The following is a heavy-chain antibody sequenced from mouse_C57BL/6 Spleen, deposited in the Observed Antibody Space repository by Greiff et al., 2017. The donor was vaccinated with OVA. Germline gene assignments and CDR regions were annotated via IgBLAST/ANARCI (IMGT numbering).Heavy chain of an antibody. CDR3: AKAHDGYYVDAMDY. CDR2: IWGDGST. CDR1: GFSLTSYG. D-gene: IGHD2-3*01. Sequence: VKLQESGPGLVAPSQSLSITCTVSGFSLTSYGVSWVRQPPGKGLEWLGVIWGDGSTNYHSALISRLSISKDNSKSQVFLKLNSLQTDDTATYYCAKAHDGYYVDAMDYWGQGTSVTVSS. J-gene: IGHJ4*01. V-gene: IGHV2-3*01.